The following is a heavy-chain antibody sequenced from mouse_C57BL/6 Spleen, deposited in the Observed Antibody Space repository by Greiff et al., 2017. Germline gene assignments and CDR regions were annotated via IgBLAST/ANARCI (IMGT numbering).Heavy chain of an antibody. CDR3: ARNGYESAMDY. J-gene: IGHJ4*01. D-gene: IGHD2-2*01. CDR2: INPSTGGT. V-gene: IGHV1-42*01. Sequence: EVQRVESGPELVKPGASVKISCKASGYSFTGYYMNWVKQSPEKSLEWIGEINPSTGGTTYNQKFKAKATLTVDKSSSTAYMQLKSLTSEDSTVYYSARNGYESAMDYWGQGTSVTVSS. CDR1: GYSFTGYY.